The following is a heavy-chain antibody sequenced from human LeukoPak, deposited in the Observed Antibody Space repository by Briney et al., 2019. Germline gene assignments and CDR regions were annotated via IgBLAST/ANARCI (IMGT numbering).Heavy chain of an antibody. CDR2: MNPNSGNT. J-gene: IGHJ4*02. V-gene: IGHV1-8*01. CDR1: GYTFTSYD. D-gene: IGHD3-10*01. Sequence: VSVKVSCKASGYTFTSYDINWVRQATGQGLEWVGWMNPNSGNTGYAQKFQGRVTMTRNTSISTAYMELSSLRSEDTAVYYCARGYLSGGSVDYWGQGTLVTVSS. CDR3: ARGYLSGGSVDY.